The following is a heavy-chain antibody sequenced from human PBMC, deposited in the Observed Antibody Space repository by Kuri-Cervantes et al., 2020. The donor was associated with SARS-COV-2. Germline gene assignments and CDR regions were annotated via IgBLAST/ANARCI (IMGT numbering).Heavy chain of an antibody. CDR3: ARDLVLRYFDWTISGAFDY. J-gene: IGHJ4*02. V-gene: IGHV3-33*08. D-gene: IGHD3-9*01. CDR2: IWYDGSNK. Sequence: LSLTCAASGFTFSSYGMHWVRQAPGKGLEWVAVIWYDGSNKYYADSVKSRFTISRDNSKNTLYLQMNSLRAEDTAVYYCARDLVLRYFDWTISGAFDYWGQGTLVTVSS. CDR1: GFTFSSYG.